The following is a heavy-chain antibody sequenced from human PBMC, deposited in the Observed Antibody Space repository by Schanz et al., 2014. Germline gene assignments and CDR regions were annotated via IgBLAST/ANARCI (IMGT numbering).Heavy chain of an antibody. CDR3: AGGEYQPRYGN. CDR2: ISGSGGST. D-gene: IGHD3-10*01. V-gene: IGHV3-23*01. J-gene: IGHJ1*01. CDR1: GFTFSSYA. Sequence: EVQLLESGGGLVQPGGSLRLSCAASGFTFSSYAMSWVRQAPGKGLEWVSAISGSGGSTYYADSVKGRFIISRDNAKNSLLLQMSSLRAEDTAVYYCAGGEYQPRYGNWGQGTLVTVSS.